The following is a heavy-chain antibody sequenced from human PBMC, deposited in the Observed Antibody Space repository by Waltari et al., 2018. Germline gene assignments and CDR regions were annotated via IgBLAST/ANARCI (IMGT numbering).Heavy chain of an antibody. CDR1: GFPVGNYG. CDR3: AREYSRICFHALDG. D-gene: IGHD6-13*01. CDR2: IQYDGSIK. V-gene: IGHV3-33*05. Sequence: QVHVVEYGGGVVQPGGSLRLSCAASGFPVGNYGMHWVRQAPGKGLEWVAVIQYDGSIKNYADSVKGRFTISRENSKNTLYLEMKSLRAEDTAVYYCAREYSRICFHALDGWGQGTAVTVSS. J-gene: IGHJ6*02.